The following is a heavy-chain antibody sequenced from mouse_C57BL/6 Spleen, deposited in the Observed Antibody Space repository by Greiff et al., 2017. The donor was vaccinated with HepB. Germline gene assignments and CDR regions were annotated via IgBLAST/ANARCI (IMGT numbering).Heavy chain of an antibody. CDR3: SRYYGSSIYAMDY. Sequence: VKLQQPGAELVRPGTSVKLSCKASGYTFTSYWMHWVKQRPGQGLEWIGVIDPSDSYTNYNQKFKGKATLTVDTSSSTAYMQLSSLTSEDSAVYYCSRYYGSSIYAMDYWGQGTSVTVSS. CDR2: IDPSDSYT. J-gene: IGHJ4*01. D-gene: IGHD1-1*01. CDR1: GYTFTSYW. V-gene: IGHV1-59*01.